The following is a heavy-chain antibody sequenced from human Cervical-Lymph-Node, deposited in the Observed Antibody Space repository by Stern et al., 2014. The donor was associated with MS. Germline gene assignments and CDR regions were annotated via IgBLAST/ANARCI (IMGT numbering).Heavy chain of an antibody. CDR2: LYYSGST. D-gene: IGHD3-3*01. V-gene: IGHV4-30-4*01. CDR1: GGSISSGDYY. J-gene: IGHJ5*02. CDR3: ARAFRYYDFWSGYYKYNWFDP. Sequence: VQLQESGPGLVKPSQTLSLTCTVSGGSISSGDYYWSWIRQPPGKGLEWIGYLYYSGSTYYNPSLKSRVTISVDTSKNQFSLKLSSVTAADTAVYYCARAFRYYDFWSGYYKYNWFDPWGQGTLVTVSS.